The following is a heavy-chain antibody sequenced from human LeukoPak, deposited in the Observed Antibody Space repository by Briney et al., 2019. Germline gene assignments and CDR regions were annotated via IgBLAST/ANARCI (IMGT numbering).Heavy chain of an antibody. V-gene: IGHV3-30-3*01. CDR2: ISYDGSNK. CDR1: GFTFSSYA. Sequence: GGSLSLSCVASGFTFSSYAMHWVRQAPGKGLEWVALISYDGSNKYYADSVKGRFTISRDNSKNTLYLQMNSLRAEDTAVYYCARGGVYSSGSYYLYYFDYWGQGTLVTVSS. D-gene: IGHD6-19*01. CDR3: ARGGVYSSGSYYLYYFDY. J-gene: IGHJ4*02.